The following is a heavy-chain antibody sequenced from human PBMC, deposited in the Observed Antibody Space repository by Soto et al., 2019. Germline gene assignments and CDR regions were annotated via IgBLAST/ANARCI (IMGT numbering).Heavy chain of an antibody. J-gene: IGHJ6*02. V-gene: IGHV1-69*01. Sequence: QVQLVQSGAEAKKPGSSVKVSCKASGGTFSSYAISWVRQAPGQGLEWMGGIIPIFSAANYAQKFQGRVTITADESTSTAYMELSSLRSEDTAIYYCARGGPRIAASGGDYYFYGMDVWGQGTTVTVSS. CDR2: IIPIFSAA. CDR1: GGTFSSYA. D-gene: IGHD6-13*01. CDR3: ARGGPRIAASGGDYYFYGMDV.